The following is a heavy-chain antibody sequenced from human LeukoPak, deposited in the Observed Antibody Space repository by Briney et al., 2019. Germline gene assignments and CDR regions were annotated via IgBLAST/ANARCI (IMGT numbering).Heavy chain of an antibody. J-gene: IGHJ4*02. Sequence: SETLSLTCTLSVGSINSTTYYWGWIRQPPGKGLEWIGNINYRGSTYYSPSLKSRVTISVDTSKNQFSLRLTSVTAADTAVYYCSRLGVVPAGNIDSWGQGALVAVSS. CDR1: VGSINSTTYY. CDR3: SRLGVVPAGNIDS. CDR2: INYRGST. V-gene: IGHV4-39*01. D-gene: IGHD3-3*01.